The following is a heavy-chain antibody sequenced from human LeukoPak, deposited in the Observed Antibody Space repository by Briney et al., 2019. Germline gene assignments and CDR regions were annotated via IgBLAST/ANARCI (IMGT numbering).Heavy chain of an antibody. Sequence: GPSVKASSKASGYTFTGLYMHWVRQAPGQGLEWMGWINPNSGGTNYAQKFQGRVTMTRDTSISTAYMELSRLRSDDTAVYYCARCAGKSSVEMATIVDYWGQGTLVTVSS. D-gene: IGHD5-24*01. CDR2: INPNSGGT. CDR3: ARCAGKSSVEMATIVDY. J-gene: IGHJ4*02. V-gene: IGHV1-2*02. CDR1: GYTFTGLY.